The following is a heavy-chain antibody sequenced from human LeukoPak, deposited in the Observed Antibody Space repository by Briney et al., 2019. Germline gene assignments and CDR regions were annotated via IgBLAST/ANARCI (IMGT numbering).Heavy chain of an antibody. D-gene: IGHD3-9*01. CDR1: GYTLTELS. CDR2: FDPEDGET. Sequence: ASVKVSCKVSGYTLTELSMHWVRQAPGKGLEWMGGFDPEDGETIYAQKFQGRVTMTEDTSTDTAYMELSSLRSEDTAVYYCARDVDVRYFDWLLSPSWFDPWGQGTLVTVSS. V-gene: IGHV1-24*01. CDR3: ARDVDVRYFDWLLSPSWFDP. J-gene: IGHJ5*02.